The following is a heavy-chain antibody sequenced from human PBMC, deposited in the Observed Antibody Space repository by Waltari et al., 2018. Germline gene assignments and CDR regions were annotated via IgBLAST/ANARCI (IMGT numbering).Heavy chain of an antibody. CDR1: GYTLTELS. D-gene: IGHD4-17*01. V-gene: IGHV1-24*01. CDR2: FDPEDGET. J-gene: IGHJ4*02. CDR3: ARDRARKYGDYVSGY. Sequence: QVQLVQSGAEVKKPGASVKVSCKVSGYTLTELSMHWVRQAPGKGLEWMGGFDPEDGETIYEQKFQGRVTMTRDTSISTAYMELSRLRSDDTAVYYCARDRARKYGDYVSGYWGQGTLVTVSS.